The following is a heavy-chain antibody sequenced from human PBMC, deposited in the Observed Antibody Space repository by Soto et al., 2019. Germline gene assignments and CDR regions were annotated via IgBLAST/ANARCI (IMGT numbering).Heavy chain of an antibody. D-gene: IGHD3-9*01. CDR2: IYYSGST. J-gene: IGHJ5*02. Sequence: SETLSLTCTVSGGSISSYYWSWIRQPPGKGLEWIGYIYYSGSTNYNPSLKSRVTISVDTSKNQFSLKLSSVTAADTAVYYCARVYYDILTGYRWFDPWGQGTMVTVSS. V-gene: IGHV4-59*01. CDR1: GGSISSYY. CDR3: ARVYYDILTGYRWFDP.